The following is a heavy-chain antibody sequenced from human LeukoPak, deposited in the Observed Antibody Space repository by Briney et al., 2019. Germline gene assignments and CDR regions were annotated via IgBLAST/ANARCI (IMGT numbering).Heavy chain of an antibody. CDR3: AKSSGNYDFWSGYYFDY. Sequence: HAGGSLRLSCAASGFTFSSYAMSWVRQAPGKGLEWVSAISGSGGSTYYADSVKGRFTISRDNSKNTLYLQMNSLRAEDTAVYYCAKSSGNYDFWSGYYFDYWGQGTLVTVSS. CDR2: ISGSGGST. V-gene: IGHV3-23*01. D-gene: IGHD3-3*01. J-gene: IGHJ4*02. CDR1: GFTFSSYA.